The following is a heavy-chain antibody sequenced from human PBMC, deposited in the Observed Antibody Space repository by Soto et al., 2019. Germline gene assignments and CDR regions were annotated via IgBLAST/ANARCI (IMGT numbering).Heavy chain of an antibody. CDR2: IRSTSTSI. J-gene: IGHJ6*02. Sequence: GGSLRLSCAASGFTFNDYNMNWVRQAPGKGLGWVAYIRSTSTSIHCADSVRGRFTISRDSAKNSLYLQMNSLRDEDTAVYYFLREGSAVTTRVGFYYCMDVWGQETRVTVSS. CDR1: GFTFNDYN. V-gene: IGHV3-48*02. CDR3: LREGSAVTTRVGFYYCMDV. D-gene: IGHD4-4*01.